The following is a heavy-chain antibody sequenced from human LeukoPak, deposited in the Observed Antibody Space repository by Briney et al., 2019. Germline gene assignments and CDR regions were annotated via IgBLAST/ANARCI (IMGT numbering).Heavy chain of an antibody. J-gene: IGHJ4*02. CDR2: ISSSSSYI. CDR1: GFTFSDYY. V-gene: IGHV3-11*06. Sequence: GGSLRLSCAASGFTFSDYYMSWIRQAPGKGLEWVSYISSSSSYIYYADSVRGRFTISRDNSKNTLYLQMNSLRAEDTAVFYCAKDRWTAFSAIEYWGQGTLVTVST. CDR3: AKDRWTAFSAIEY. D-gene: IGHD3/OR15-3a*01.